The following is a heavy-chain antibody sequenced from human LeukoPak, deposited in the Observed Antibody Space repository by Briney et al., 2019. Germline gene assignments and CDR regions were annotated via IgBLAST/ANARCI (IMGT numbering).Heavy chain of an antibody. V-gene: IGHV4-31*03. CDR2: IYYSGST. Sequence: SQTLSLTCTVSGGSISSGGYYWSWIRHHPGKGLEWLGYIYYSGSTYYNPSLKSRVTISVDTSKNQFSLKLSSVAAADTAVYYCARVGGATTDYWGQGTLVTVSS. CDR3: ARVGGATTDY. D-gene: IGHD1-1*01. J-gene: IGHJ4*02. CDR1: GGSISSGGYY.